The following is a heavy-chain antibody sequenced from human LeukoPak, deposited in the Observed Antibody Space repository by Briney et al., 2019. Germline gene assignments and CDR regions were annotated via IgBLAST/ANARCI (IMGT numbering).Heavy chain of an antibody. CDR2: VRYDGSQK. D-gene: IGHD1-26*01. CDR1: GFTFSSYD. V-gene: IGHV3-30*02. Sequence: GGSLRLSCAASGFTFSSYDMYWVRQAPGKGLDWVAFVRYDGSQKYYADSVKGRFTLSRDNSKNTLYLQMNSLRDEDTAVFYCAKGGARLHSYYFDYWGQGTLVTVSS. J-gene: IGHJ4*02. CDR3: AKGGARLHSYYFDY.